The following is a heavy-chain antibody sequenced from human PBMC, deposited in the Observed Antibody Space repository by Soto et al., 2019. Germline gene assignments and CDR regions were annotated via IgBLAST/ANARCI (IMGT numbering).Heavy chain of an antibody. Sequence: LRLSCVGSGFTFSMFAMSWVRQAPGKGLEWISSISGSGGSTYYADSVKGRFTVSRDNSKTTVFLQMNSLRTEDTAVYFCAKERNFWSGTAGFDSWGQGSPVTVSS. CDR1: GFTFSMFA. CDR2: ISGSGGST. J-gene: IGHJ5*01. CDR3: AKERNFWSGTAGFDS. D-gene: IGHD3-3*01. V-gene: IGHV3-23*01.